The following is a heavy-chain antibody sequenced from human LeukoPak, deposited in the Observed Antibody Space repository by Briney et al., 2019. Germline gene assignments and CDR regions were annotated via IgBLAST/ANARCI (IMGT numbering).Heavy chain of an antibody. J-gene: IGHJ5*02. CDR3: ARPMVRGVRNWFDP. V-gene: IGHV1-2*02. D-gene: IGHD3-10*01. CDR2: INPNSGGT. Sequence: ASVKVSCKASGYTFTGYYMHWVRQAPGQGLEWMGWINPNSGGTNYAQKLQGRVTMTRDTSISTAYMELSRLRSDDTAVYYCARPMVRGVRNWFDPWGQGTLVTVSS. CDR1: GYTFTGYY.